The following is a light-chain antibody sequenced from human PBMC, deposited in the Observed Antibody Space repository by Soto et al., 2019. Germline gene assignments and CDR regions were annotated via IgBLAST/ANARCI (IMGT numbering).Light chain of an antibody. V-gene: IGKV1-39*01. Sequence: DIQMTQSPSSLSASVGDRVTITGRASQIISSYLNWYQQKPGKAPKLLIYAASRLHSGVPSRFSGSGSGTDFTLTIVNLQPEDFATYFCQQSFSTPFTFRPGTKVDI. J-gene: IGKJ3*01. CDR1: QIISSY. CDR2: AAS. CDR3: QQSFSTPFT.